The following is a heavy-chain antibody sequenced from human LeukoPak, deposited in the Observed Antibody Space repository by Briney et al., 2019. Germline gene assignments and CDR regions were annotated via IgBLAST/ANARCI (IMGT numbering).Heavy chain of an antibody. V-gene: IGHV3-30*02. CDR3: ARDRYLGLSDAFDI. CDR2: IHHDGSNK. J-gene: IGHJ3*02. D-gene: IGHD7-27*01. CDR1: GFTFSSYG. Sequence: GGSLRLSCAASGFTFSSYGMHWVRQAPGKGLDWVAFIHHDGSNKYYADSVRGRFTISRDNSKNTLYLQMNSLRAEDTAVYFCARDRYLGLSDAFDIWGQGTMVTVSS.